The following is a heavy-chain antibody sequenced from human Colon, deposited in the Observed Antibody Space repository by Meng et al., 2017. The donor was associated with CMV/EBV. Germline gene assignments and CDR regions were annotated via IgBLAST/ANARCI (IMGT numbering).Heavy chain of an antibody. CDR2: INPIGGSK. J-gene: IGHJ4*02. D-gene: IGHD4-23*01. Sequence: SCKTSGYTFNDYYLHWVRRATGQGLEYMGIINPIGGSKNYAQSFQGRVTMTRDTSTTTVYMDLSSLRSEDTAVYFCAREKTPGHFDYWGQGTLVTVSS. CDR3: AREKTPGHFDY. V-gene: IGHV1-46*02. CDR1: GYTFNDYY.